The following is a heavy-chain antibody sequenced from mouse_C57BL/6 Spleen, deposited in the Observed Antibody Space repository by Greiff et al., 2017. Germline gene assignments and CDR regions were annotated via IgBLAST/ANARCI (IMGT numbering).Heavy chain of an antibody. J-gene: IGHJ4*01. CDR3: ASFITTAHYYAMDY. D-gene: IGHD1-1*01. Sequence: QVQLKESGPGLVAPSQSLSITCTVSGFSLTRYGVDWVRQSPGKDLEWLGVLWGVGSTHYNSAPKSRLSISKDNSKSQVFLKMNSLQTDDTAMYYWASFITTAHYYAMDYWGQGTSVTVSS. V-gene: IGHV2-6*01. CDR2: LWGVGST. CDR1: GFSLTRYG.